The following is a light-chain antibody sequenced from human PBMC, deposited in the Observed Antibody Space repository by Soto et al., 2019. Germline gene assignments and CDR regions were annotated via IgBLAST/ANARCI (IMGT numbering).Light chain of an antibody. CDR3: QQYNSYSWT. V-gene: IGKV1-5*03. CDR2: KTS. J-gene: IGKJ1*01. CDR1: QSISSW. Sequence: DIQMTQSPSTLSASVGDRVTITCRASQSISSWLAWYQQKPGKAPKLLIYKTSNLQSGVPSRFGGSGSGTEFTLTISSLQPDDFAIYYCQQYNSYSWTFGQGTKVDIK.